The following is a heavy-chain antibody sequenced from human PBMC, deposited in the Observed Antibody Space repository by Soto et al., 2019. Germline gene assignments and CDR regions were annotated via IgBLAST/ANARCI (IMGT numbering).Heavy chain of an antibody. D-gene: IGHD3-3*01. CDR3: ARTTGSYDFWSGSGNWFDP. Sequence: TSETLSLTCTVSGGSISSGGYYWSWIRQHPGKGLEWIGYIYYSGSTYYNPSLKSRVTISVDTSKNQFSLKLSSVTAADTAVYYCARTTGSYDFWSGSGNWFDPWGQGTLVTSPQ. J-gene: IGHJ5*02. CDR1: GGSISSGGYY. V-gene: IGHV4-31*03. CDR2: IYYSGST.